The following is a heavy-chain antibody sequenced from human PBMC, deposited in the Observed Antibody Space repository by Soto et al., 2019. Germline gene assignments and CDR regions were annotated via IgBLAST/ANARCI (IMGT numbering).Heavy chain of an antibody. CDR1: GYTFTSYG. Sequence: ASVKVSCKASGYTFTSYGIIWVRQAPGQGLEWMGWISAYNGNTNYAQKLQGRVTMTTDTSTSTAYMELRSLRSDDTAVYYCARDVPEVYGSGSYSTVDYWGQGTLVTVSS. J-gene: IGHJ4*02. V-gene: IGHV1-18*01. D-gene: IGHD3-10*01. CDR2: ISAYNGNT. CDR3: ARDVPEVYGSGSYSTVDY.